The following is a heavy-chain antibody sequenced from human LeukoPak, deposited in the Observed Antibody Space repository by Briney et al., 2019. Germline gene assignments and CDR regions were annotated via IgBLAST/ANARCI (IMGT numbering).Heavy chain of an antibody. CDR1: EFILSDYW. Sequence: GGSLRLSCAVSEFILSDYWMHWVRQAPGKGLEWVSVIGSGSVDKHYADTVRGRFDISRDNSKNRLFLQMNSLRVEDSGVYYCAKRVPLTALDSWGQGTLVTVSS. CDR2: IGSGSVDK. D-gene: IGHD3-3*01. V-gene: IGHV3-23*01. CDR3: AKRVPLTALDS. J-gene: IGHJ5*01.